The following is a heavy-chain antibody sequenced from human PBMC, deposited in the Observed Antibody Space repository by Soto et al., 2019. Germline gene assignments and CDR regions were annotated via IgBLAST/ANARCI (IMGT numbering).Heavy chain of an antibody. D-gene: IGHD2-21*02. CDR2: IHHTGGT. J-gene: IGHJ5*02. V-gene: IGHV4-38-2*01. CDR1: GYSITSGYY. CDR3: ARVGPACNRVSCIRGRRFDP. Sequence: SETLSLTCAVSGYSITSGYYWGWIRQPPGKGLEWMGTIHHTGGTYYNPSLKSRVSMSIDTSKNQFSLRLCSVTAADTAVHYCARVGPACNRVSCIRGRRFDPWGQGTLVTVYS.